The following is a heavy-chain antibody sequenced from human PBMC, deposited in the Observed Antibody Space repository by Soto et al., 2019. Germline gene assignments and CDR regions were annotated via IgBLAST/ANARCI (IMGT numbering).Heavy chain of an antibody. CDR3: AAYSHKGY. V-gene: IGHV3-66*01. D-gene: IGHD3-16*01. J-gene: IGHJ4*02. CDR2: IYSGGTT. CDR1: GFTVSNNY. Sequence: EEQLVESGGDLVQPGGSLRLSCAASGFTVSNNYMSWVRQAPGKRLEWVSLIYSGGTTYYADSVKGRFTISRDSSKNTLYLQMNSLRAEDTAMYYCAAYSHKGYWGQGPLVTVSS.